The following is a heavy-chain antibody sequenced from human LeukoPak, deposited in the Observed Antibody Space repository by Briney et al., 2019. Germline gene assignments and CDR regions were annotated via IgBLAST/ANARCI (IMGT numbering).Heavy chain of an antibody. D-gene: IGHD3-3*01. Sequence: GGSLRLSCAASGFTFSSDEMNWVRQAPGKGLEWGSYISSSGSTIYYADSLKGRFTISRDNSKNSLYLQMNSLRSEDTALYYCTQALKNYDFWSGYSGFGFDYWGQGTLVTVSS. CDR3: TQALKNYDFWSGYSGFGFDY. J-gene: IGHJ4*02. V-gene: IGHV3-48*03. CDR2: ISSSGSTI. CDR1: GFTFSSDE.